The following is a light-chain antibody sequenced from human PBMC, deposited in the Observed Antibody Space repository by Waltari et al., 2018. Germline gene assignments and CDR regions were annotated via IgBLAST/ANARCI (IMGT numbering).Light chain of an antibody. V-gene: IGKV3-20*01. CDR3: QQYGGSPYT. Sequence: EIELTQSPGTLSLSPGERATLSCRASQSVAGSYLAWYQHKSGQVPRLLIYGASIRATGIPDRFSGSGSGTGFTLTISRLEPEDFAVYYCQQYGGSPYTFGQGTKLEIK. CDR1: QSVAGSY. CDR2: GAS. J-gene: IGKJ2*01.